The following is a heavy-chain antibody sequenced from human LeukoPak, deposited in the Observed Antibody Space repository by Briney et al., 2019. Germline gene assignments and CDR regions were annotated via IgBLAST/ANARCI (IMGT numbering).Heavy chain of an antibody. D-gene: IGHD7-27*01. CDR3: ARDGSTGAVDFDY. CDR1: GFTFSSYW. CDR2: TKQDGGEK. Sequence: GGSLRLSCAASGFTFSSYWMSWVRQAPGKGLEWVASTKQDGGEKYYVDSVKGRFTISRDTAKSSLYLQMNSLRAEDTAVYYCARDGSTGAVDFDYWGQGTLVTVSS. V-gene: IGHV3-7*05. J-gene: IGHJ4*02.